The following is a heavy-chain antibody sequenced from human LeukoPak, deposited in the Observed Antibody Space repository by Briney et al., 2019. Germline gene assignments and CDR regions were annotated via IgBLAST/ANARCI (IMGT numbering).Heavy chain of an antibody. CDR2: IIPIFGTA. CDR3: AAVVPAVMGYFDY. CDR1: GGTFSSYA. V-gene: IGHV1-69*13. J-gene: IGHJ4*02. D-gene: IGHD2-2*01. Sequence: ASVKVSCKASGGTFSSYAISWVRQAPGQGLEWMGGIIPIFGTANYAQKFQGRVTIIADESTSTAYMELSSLRSEDTAVYYCAAVVPAVMGYFDYWGQGTLVTVSS.